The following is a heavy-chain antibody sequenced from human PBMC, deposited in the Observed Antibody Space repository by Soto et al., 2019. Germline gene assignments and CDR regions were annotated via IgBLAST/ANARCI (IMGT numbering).Heavy chain of an antibody. CDR2: IFYSGST. D-gene: IGHD3-10*01. CDR1: GGSISSYY. J-gene: IGHJ4*02. V-gene: IGHV4-59*01. CDR3: ARYGSGSYYTQNFDY. Sequence: PSETLSLTCTVSGGSISSYYWSWIRQPPGKGLEWIGYIFYSGSTNYNPSLKSRVTISVDTSKNQFSLKLSSVTAADTAVYYCARYGSGSYYTQNFDYWGQGTLVTVSS.